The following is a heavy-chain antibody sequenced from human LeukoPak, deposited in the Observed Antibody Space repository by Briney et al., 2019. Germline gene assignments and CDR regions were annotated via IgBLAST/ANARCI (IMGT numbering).Heavy chain of an antibody. CDR2: IYYSGST. V-gene: IGHV4-4*07. CDR1: GGSISSYY. Sequence: SETLSLTCTVSGGSISSYYWSWIRQPAGKGLEWIGRIYYSGSTNYNPSLKSRVTISVDTSKNQFSLKLSSVTAADTAVYYCASTYYDFWSGLPGNAFDIWGQGTMVTVSS. J-gene: IGHJ3*02. D-gene: IGHD3-3*01. CDR3: ASTYYDFWSGLPGNAFDI.